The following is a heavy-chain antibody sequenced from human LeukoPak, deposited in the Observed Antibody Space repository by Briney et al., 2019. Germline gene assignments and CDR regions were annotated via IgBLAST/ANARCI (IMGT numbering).Heavy chain of an antibody. CDR1: GFTFSSYS. CDR3: ARDSVVRGAYDY. J-gene: IGHJ4*02. D-gene: IGHD3-10*01. V-gene: IGHV3-21*01. CDR2: ISSSRSYI. Sequence: GGSLRLSCAASGFTFSSYSMNWVRQAPGKGLEWVSSISSSRSYIYYADSVKGRFTISRDNAKNALYLQMNNLRAEDTAVYYCARDSVVRGAYDYWGQGTLVTVSS.